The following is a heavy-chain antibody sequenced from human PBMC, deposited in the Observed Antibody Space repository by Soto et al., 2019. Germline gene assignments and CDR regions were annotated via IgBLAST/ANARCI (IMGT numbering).Heavy chain of an antibody. CDR2: IKQDGSGE. CDR3: ARDRGPPRYLYYGMDV. J-gene: IGHJ6*02. Sequence: WWSLRLSCSASVFTFSTYWMSWFRQAPGKGLEWVGNIKQDGSGENYVDSVKGRFTISRDNANHSPYLQMNSLRAEDTAVYYCARDRGPPRYLYYGMDVWGQGTTVTVS. V-gene: IGHV3-7*01. D-gene: IGHD3-10*01. CDR1: VFTFSTYW.